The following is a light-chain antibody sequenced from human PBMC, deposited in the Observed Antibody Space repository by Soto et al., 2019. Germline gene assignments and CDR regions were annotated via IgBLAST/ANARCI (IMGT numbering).Light chain of an antibody. CDR1: SSNIGAEYD. V-gene: IGLV1-40*01. J-gene: IGLJ1*01. CDR2: GDN. CDR3: QSYDSRLNTCV. Sequence: QSVLTQPPSVSGAPGQRVAISCTGSSSNIGAEYDVHWYQQLPGTAPKRLIYGDNNRPSGVPDRFSGSKSGTSASLAITGLQPEDEADYYCQSYDSRLNTCVFGTGTKLTVL.